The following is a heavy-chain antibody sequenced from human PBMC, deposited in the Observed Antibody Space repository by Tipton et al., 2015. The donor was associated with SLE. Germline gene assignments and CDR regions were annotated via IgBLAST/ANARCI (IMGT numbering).Heavy chain of an antibody. D-gene: IGHD3-22*01. Sequence: SLRLSCRVSGFRFSNEGMSWVRQAPGEGLEWGSGIRGSGSSTYYADSLKGRFTISRDNSKNTLYLQINSLRAEDTAVYYCAHRGTSSGYYYYFDSWGQGTLVTVSS. V-gene: IGHV3-23*01. CDR1: GFRFSNEG. CDR2: IRGSGSST. CDR3: AHRGTSSGYYYYFDS. J-gene: IGHJ4*02.